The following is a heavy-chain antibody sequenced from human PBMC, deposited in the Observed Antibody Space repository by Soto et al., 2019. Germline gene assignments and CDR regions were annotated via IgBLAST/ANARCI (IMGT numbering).Heavy chain of an antibody. J-gene: IGHJ6*02. CDR1: GGSISSGGYS. CDR3: ATQSYSNSGAYYYYAMDV. D-gene: IGHD4-4*01. CDR2: IYQSGST. Sequence: SETLSLTCAVSGGSISSGGYSWSWIRQPPGKGLEWTGYIYQSGSTYYNPSLKSRVTISVDRSRNQFSLKLSSVTAADTAVYFCATQSYSNSGAYYYYAMDVWGQGTTVTVSS. V-gene: IGHV4-30-2*01.